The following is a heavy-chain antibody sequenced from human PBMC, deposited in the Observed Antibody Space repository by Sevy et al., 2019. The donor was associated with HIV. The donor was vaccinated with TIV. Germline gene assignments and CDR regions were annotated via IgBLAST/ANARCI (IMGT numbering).Heavy chain of an antibody. Sequence: GGSLRLSCAASGFTFSSYSMNWVRQAPGKGLEWVSSISTSSSYIYHADSVKGRFTISRDNAKNSLYLQMNSLRAEDTAVYYCARDEVGGSYWEFDYWGQGTLVTVSS. CDR3: ARDEVGGSYWEFDY. CDR1: GFTFSSYS. D-gene: IGHD1-26*01. V-gene: IGHV3-21*01. J-gene: IGHJ4*02. CDR2: ISTSSSYI.